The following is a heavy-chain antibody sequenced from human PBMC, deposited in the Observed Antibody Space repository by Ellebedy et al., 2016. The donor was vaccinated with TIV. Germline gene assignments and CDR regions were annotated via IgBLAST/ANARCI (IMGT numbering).Heavy chain of an antibody. CDR1: GYTFTSYY. D-gene: IGHD2-2*02. CDR2: INPSAGST. J-gene: IGHJ5*02. V-gene: IGHV1-46*01. Sequence: AASVKVSCKASGYTFTSYYLHWVRQAPGQGLEWVGIINPSAGSTSFAQKFQGRVALTTDTSTSTAYMELRSLRSDDTALYYCARDRYIKRIAWFDPWGQGTLVTVSS. CDR3: ARDRYIKRIAWFDP.